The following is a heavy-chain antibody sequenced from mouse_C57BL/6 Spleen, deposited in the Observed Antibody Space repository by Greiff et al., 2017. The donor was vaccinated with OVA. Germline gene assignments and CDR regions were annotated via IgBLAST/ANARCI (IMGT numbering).Heavy chain of an antibody. CDR1: GYSFTSYY. V-gene: IGHV1-66*01. J-gene: IGHJ3*01. D-gene: IGHD1-1*01. CDR2: IYPGSGNT. CDR3: ARDLLRPAWFAY. Sequence: VQLQQSGPELVKPGASVKISCKASGYSFTSYYIHWVKQRPGQGLEWIGWIYPGSGNTKYNEKFKGKATLTADTSSSTAYMQLSSLTSEDSAVYYCARDLLRPAWFAYWGQGTLVTVSA.